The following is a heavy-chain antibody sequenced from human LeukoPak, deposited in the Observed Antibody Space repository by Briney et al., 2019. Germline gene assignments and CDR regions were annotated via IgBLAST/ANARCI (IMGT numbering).Heavy chain of an antibody. CDR2: IIGSGGST. CDR3: ARQAAAGSFDY. D-gene: IGHD6-13*01. Sequence: PGGSLRLSCAASRFTFSSYAMSWVRQAPGKGLEWVSAIIGSGGSTYYADSVKGRFTISRDNSKNSLYLQMNSLRAEDTAVYYCARQAAAGSFDYWGRGTLVTVSS. CDR1: RFTFSSYA. J-gene: IGHJ4*02. V-gene: IGHV3-23*01.